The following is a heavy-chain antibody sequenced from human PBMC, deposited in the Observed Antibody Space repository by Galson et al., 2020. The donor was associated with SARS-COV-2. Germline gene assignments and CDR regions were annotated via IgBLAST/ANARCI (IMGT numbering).Heavy chain of an antibody. D-gene: IGHD3-10*01. Sequence: GGSLRLSCAASGFNFRGYWMYWVRQVPGKGLVWVSFINSDGSSTNYGDSVKGRFTISSDNANNTLYLQMNSLRAEDTAVYYCVRGMINVVRGDVTSCFDSWGQVTLVTVSS. CDR3: VRGMINVVRGDVTSCFDS. CDR2: INSDGSST. J-gene: IGHJ4*02. CDR1: GFNFRGYW. V-gene: IGHV3-74*01.